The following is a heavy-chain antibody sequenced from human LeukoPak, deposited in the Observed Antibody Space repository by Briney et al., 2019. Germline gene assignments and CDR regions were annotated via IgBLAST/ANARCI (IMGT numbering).Heavy chain of an antibody. Sequence: PGGSLRLSCADSGFTFSSYEMNRVRQAPGKGLEWVSYISSSGSTIYYADSVKGRFTISRDNAKNSLYLQMNSLRAEDTAVYYCTIVGATTFDYWGQGTLVSVSS. CDR1: GFTFSSYE. J-gene: IGHJ4*02. CDR2: ISSSGSTI. V-gene: IGHV3-48*03. CDR3: TIVGATTFDY. D-gene: IGHD1-26*01.